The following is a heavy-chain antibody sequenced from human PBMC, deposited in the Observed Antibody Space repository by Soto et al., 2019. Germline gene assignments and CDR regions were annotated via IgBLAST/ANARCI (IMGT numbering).Heavy chain of an antibody. V-gene: IGHV1-3*01. D-gene: IGHD6-13*01. CDR2: INAGNGNT. CDR1: GYTFTSYA. J-gene: IGHJ4*02. Sequence: ASVKVSCKASGYTFTSYAMHWVRQAPGQRLEWMGWINAGNGNTKYSQKLQGRVTITRDTSASTAYMELSSLRSEDTAVYYCARAWDLYSSSWYYFDYWGQGTLVTVSS. CDR3: ARAWDLYSSSWYYFDY.